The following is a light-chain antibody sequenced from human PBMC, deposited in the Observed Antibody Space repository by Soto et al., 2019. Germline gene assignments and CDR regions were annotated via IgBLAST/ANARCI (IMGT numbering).Light chain of an antibody. CDR1: QSIRHS. V-gene: IGKV1-5*01. J-gene: IGKJ1*01. CDR2: GAS. Sequence: DIQVTQSAPTLSASVGDRVTITCRASQSIRHSLAWYQQMPGKAPKLLIYGASTLQSGVPSRFSGSGSGTEFPLTISSLQPDNFETFFCQHHNSYSQPFGQGTKV. CDR3: QHHNSYSQP.